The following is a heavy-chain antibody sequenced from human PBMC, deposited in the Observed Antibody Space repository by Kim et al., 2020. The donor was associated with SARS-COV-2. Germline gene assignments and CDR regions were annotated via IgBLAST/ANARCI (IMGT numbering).Heavy chain of an antibody. D-gene: IGHD4-17*01. J-gene: IGHJ6*02. V-gene: IGHV3-30*02. Sequence: VKGRFTISRDNSKNTLYLQMNRLRAEDTAVYYCAKVRRLTVNYYYPYGMDVWGQGTTVTVSS. CDR3: AKVRRLTVNYYYPYGMDV.